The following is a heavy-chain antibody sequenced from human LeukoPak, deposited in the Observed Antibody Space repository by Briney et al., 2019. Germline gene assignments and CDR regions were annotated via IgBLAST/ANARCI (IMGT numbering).Heavy chain of an antibody. V-gene: IGHV3-73*01. CDR2: IRDKAESYAT. CDR1: GFSFSVST. Sequence: PGGSLKLSCAASGFSFSVSTMHWVRQASGKGLEWVGRIRDKAESYATVYAASVKGRFTISRDDSQNTAYLQLNSLRSDDTAVYYCTRSVTGTTFGDYWGQGTLVTVSS. J-gene: IGHJ4*02. CDR3: TRSVTGTTFGDY. D-gene: IGHD1-7*01.